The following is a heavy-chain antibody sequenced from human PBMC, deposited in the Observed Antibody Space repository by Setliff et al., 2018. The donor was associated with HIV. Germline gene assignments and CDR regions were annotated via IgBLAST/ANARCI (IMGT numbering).Heavy chain of an antibody. CDR3: AREVLLGDMPFPNN. Sequence: GASVKVSCKTSGYIFTDDAMNWVRQAPGQGLEWMGWIDTNSGNPTYAEDFTGRFVLTVDSSVSTAYLQINDLEIEDTAIYFCAREVLLGDMPFPNNWGQGTLVTVSS. CDR2: IDTNSGNP. D-gene: IGHD3-16*01. V-gene: IGHV7-4-1*02. J-gene: IGHJ4*02. CDR1: GYIFTDDA.